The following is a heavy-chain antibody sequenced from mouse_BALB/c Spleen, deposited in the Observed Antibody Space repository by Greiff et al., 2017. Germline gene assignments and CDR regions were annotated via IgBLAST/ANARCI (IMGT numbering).Heavy chain of an antibody. CDR1: GYSVTSGYY. Sequence: EVQVVESGPGLVKPSQSLSLTCSVTGYSVTSGYYWNWIRQFPGNKLEWMGYISYDGSNNYNPSLKNRISITRDTSKNQFFLKLNSVTTEDTATYYCAVYFYYFDYWGQGTTLTVSS. CDR2: ISYDGSN. D-gene: IGHD2-1*01. CDR3: AVYFYYFDY. J-gene: IGHJ2*01. V-gene: IGHV3-6*02.